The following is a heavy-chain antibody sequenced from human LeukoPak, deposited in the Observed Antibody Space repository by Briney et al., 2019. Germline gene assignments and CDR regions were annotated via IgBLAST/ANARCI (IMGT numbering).Heavy chain of an antibody. D-gene: IGHD3-10*01. CDR1: GFTFSDYY. V-gene: IGHV3-11*05. CDR2: ISSSSSYT. CDR3: ARDTLWFGESPSRGNDNGYYYGMDV. J-gene: IGHJ6*02. Sequence: GGSLRLSCAASGFTFSDYYMSWIRQAPGNGLEWVSYISSSSSYTNYADSVKGRFTISRDNAKNSLYLQMNSLRAEDTAVYYCARDTLWFGESPSRGNDNGYYYGMDVWGQGTTVTVSS.